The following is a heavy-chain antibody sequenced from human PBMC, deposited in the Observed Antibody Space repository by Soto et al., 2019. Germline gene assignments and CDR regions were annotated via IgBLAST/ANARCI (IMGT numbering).Heavy chain of an antibody. CDR2: VDSDGSGT. J-gene: IGHJ4*02. CDR3: ATVFEH. V-gene: IGHV3-74*01. Sequence: EVQLVESGGGSVQPGGSLSPSCVASGITFSGYWMHWVRQVPGKGLVWVARVDSDGSGTSYADSVKGRFTISRDNAKNTLYLQMNSLRVEDTAVYYCATVFEHWGQGIPVTVSS. CDR1: GITFSGYW.